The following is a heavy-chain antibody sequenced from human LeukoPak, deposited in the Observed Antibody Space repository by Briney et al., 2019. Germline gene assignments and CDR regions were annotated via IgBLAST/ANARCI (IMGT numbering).Heavy chain of an antibody. CDR2: ISGSGGST. CDR1: GFTFSSYA. J-gene: IGHJ4*02. V-gene: IGHV3-23*01. Sequence: GGSLRLSCATSGFTFSSYAMSWVRQAPGKGLEWVSTISGSGGSTYYADSVKGRFTISRDNSKNTLYLQMNSLKTEDTAVYYCTTVRDFDYWGQGTLVTVSS. CDR3: TTVRDFDY.